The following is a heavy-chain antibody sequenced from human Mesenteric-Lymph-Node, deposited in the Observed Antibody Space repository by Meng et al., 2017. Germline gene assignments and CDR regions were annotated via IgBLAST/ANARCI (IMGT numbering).Heavy chain of an antibody. CDR3: ARESVSTYDY. CDR1: GFSFSTYW. D-gene: IGHD5/OR15-5a*01. J-gene: IGHJ4*02. Sequence: GESLKISCAASGFSFSTYWMSWARQAPGKGLEYVGNIKQDGSVEYFVDSVKGRFTISRDNAKNTLYLQMDSLRADDTAVYYCARESVSTYDYWGQGVLVTVSS. CDR2: IKQDGSVE. V-gene: IGHV3-7*01.